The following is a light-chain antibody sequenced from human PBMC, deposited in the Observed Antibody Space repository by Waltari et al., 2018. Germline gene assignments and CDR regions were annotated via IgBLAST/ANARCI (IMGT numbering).Light chain of an antibody. CDR1: TGSVTSGHS. V-gene: IGLV7-43*01. J-gene: IGLJ2*01. Sequence: QAVVTQEPSITVSPGGTVTLTCSSSTGSVTSGHSTHWFQQKPGQAPKTLIYNTNSKHAWTPARFSGSLLGDKAALTLSGAQPEDEADYYCWLYYTGSHGLFGGGTRLTVL. CDR2: NTN. CDR3: WLYYTGSHGL.